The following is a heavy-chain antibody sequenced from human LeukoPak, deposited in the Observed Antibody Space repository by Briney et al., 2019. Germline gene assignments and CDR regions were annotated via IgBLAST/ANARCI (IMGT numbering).Heavy chain of an antibody. V-gene: IGHV1-2*02. CDR1: GYTFTGYY. Sequence: GASVKVSCKASGYTFTGYYMHWVRQAPGQGLEWMGWINPNSGGTNYAQKFQGRVTTTRDTSISTAYMELSRLRSDDTAVYYCARGQDTMVRGALGDYWGQGTLVTVSS. J-gene: IGHJ4*02. CDR2: INPNSGGT. D-gene: IGHD3-10*01. CDR3: ARGQDTMVRGALGDY.